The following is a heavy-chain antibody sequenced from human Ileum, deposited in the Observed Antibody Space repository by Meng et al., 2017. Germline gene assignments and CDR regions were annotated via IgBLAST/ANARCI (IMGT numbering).Heavy chain of an antibody. Sequence: QDQLTQGCDGLLKPSDTLSLPCSVFGGSFNDYYWCWIRQTPGKVLECIVGIEKSRRANHGSAVERRVSINTETSKGLHSPRQTAKTAADTAMYYCVRDPAKENHDFDYWGRWALVTVSS. V-gene: IGHV4-34*01. CDR1: GGSFNDYY. D-gene: IGHD2/OR15-2a*01. CDR3: VRDPAKENHDFDY. J-gene: IGHJ4*03. CDR2: IEKSRRA.